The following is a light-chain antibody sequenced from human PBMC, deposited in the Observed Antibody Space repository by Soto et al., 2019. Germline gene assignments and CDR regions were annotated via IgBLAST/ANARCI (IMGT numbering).Light chain of an antibody. V-gene: IGKV3-15*01. J-gene: IGKJ4*01. CDR3: QQYNDWPLT. Sequence: EIVMTQSPATLSVSPGERATVSCTASQGVTRNLAWYQQRPGQAPRVLIYGAATRATDIPARFSGSGSGTEFTLTISSLQSEDFAVYYCQQYNDWPLTFGGGTKVEFK. CDR2: GAA. CDR1: QGVTRN.